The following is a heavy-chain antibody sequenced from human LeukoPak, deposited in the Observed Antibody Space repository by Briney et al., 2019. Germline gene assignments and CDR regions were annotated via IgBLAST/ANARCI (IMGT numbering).Heavy chain of an antibody. CDR1: GGSISSSDYY. CDR2: IYYDGRP. D-gene: IGHD3-22*01. CDR3: ARQDGSGYYPSFDY. V-gene: IGHV4-39*01. Sequence: PSETLSLTCAVSGGSISSSDYYWGGIPQPPGKGLERIVNIYYDGRPYSTPSLKRLATISVYTYNNQFSLKLSSVTAADTAVYYCARQDGSGYYPSFDYWGQGSLVTVSS. J-gene: IGHJ4*02.